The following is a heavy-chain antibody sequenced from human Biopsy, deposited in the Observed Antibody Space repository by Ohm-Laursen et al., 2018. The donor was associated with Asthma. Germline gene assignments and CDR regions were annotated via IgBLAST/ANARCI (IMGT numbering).Heavy chain of an antibody. CDR3: ARNLPGYAYGPFED. CDR2: IYYSGET. CDR1: GASITTSPSY. V-gene: IGHV4-31*01. Sequence: TLSLTCTASGASITTSPSYWSWLRLLPGKGLKWIGCIYYSGETFFNPSLKNPLFMSLDSSKNQFSLKMTSVTVADTAVYFCARNLPGYAYGPFEDWGQGTLVTVSS. J-gene: IGHJ4*02. D-gene: IGHD5-18*01.